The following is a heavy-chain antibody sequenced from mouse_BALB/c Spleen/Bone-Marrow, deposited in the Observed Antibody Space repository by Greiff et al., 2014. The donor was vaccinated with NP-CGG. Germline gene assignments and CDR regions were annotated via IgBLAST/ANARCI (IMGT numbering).Heavy chain of an antibody. V-gene: IGHV5-17*02. CDR1: GFTFSSFG. J-gene: IGHJ4*01. CDR2: ISSGSSTI. D-gene: IGHD3-3*01. CDR3: TRSGTLGAMDY. Sequence: EVMLVESGGGLVQPGGSWKLSCAASGFTFSSFGMHWVRQAPEKGLEWVAYISSGSSTIYYADTMKGRFTISRDNPKNTLFLQMTSLRSGDTAMYYCTRSGTLGAMDYWGQGTSVTVSS.